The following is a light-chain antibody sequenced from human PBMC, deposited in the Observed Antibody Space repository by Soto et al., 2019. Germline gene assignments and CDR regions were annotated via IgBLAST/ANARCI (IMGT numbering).Light chain of an antibody. CDR1: SGEVGGYDY. V-gene: IGLV2-8*01. Sequence: QSALTQPPSASGSPGQSVTISCTGSSGEVGGYDYVSWYQHHPGKAPKLMIYEVNKRPSGVPDRFSGSKSGNTAYLTVSGLQAEDEADYYCSSNAGSNNLVFGTGTKVTVL. CDR2: EVN. CDR3: SSNAGSNNLV. J-gene: IGLJ1*01.